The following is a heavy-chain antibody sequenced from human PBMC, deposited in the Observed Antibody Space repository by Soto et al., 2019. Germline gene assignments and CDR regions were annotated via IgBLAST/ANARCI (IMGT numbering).Heavy chain of an antibody. CDR2: IYTSGST. D-gene: IGHD1-7*01. Sequence: SETLSLTCTVSGGSISSYYWSWIRQPAGKGLEWIGRIYTSGSTNYNPSLKSRVTMSVDTSKNQFSLKLSSVTAADTAVYYCARLTPSSGTTQPNWFDPWGQGTLVTVSS. J-gene: IGHJ5*02. CDR1: GGSISSYY. V-gene: IGHV4-4*07. CDR3: ARLTPSSGTTQPNWFDP.